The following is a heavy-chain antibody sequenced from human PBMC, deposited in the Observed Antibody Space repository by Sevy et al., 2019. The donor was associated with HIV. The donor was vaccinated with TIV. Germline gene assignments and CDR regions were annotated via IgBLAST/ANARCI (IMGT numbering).Heavy chain of an antibody. D-gene: IGHD3-22*01. CDR2: IKQDMSEK. J-gene: IGHJ4*02. V-gene: IGHV3-7*01. Sequence: GGSLRLSCAASGFSFSRYAMKWVRQAPGKGLEWVANIKQDMSEKYYADSVKGRFTISRDNARNSLYLQMESLRAEDTAVYYCARAQQVTMLVVIGGLYFDFWGQGTLVTVSS. CDR3: ARAQQVTMLVVIGGLYFDF. CDR1: GFSFSRYA.